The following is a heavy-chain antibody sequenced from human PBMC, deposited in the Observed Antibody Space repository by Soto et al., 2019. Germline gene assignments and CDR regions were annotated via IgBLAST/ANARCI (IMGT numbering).Heavy chain of an antibody. CDR3: CSDNTGNYLGLDY. D-gene: IGHD3-3*01. J-gene: IGHJ4*02. V-gene: IGHV3-72*01. Sequence: EVQVVESGGDLVQPGGSLRLSCVASGFKFSDHYMDWFRQAPGKGLAWIGRPRKKGNSFTTEYAASVKGRFTISRDDSSNSMYLQMNSLKTKDTAVDFFCSDNTGNYLGLDYWGQGTLVIVSS. CDR2: PRKKGNSFTT. CDR1: GFKFSDHY.